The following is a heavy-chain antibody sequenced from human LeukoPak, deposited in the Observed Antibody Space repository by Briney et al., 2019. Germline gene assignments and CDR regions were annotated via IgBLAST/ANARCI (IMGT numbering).Heavy chain of an antibody. V-gene: IGHV1-2*04. CDR2: INPNSGDT. CDR3: ARDHDYYYDSSYP. J-gene: IGHJ5*02. Sequence: ASVKVSCKASGYTFTGYYMHWVRQAPGQGLEWMGWINPNSGDTNYAQKFQGWVTMTRGTSISTAYMELSRLRSDDTAVYYCARDHDYYYDSSYPWGQGTLVTVSS. D-gene: IGHD3-22*01. CDR1: GYTFTGYY.